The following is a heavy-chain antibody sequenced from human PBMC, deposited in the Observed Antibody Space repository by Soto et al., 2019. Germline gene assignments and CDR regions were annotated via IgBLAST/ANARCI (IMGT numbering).Heavy chain of an antibody. CDR3: AKDRYCSGGSCFDAFDI. CDR2: ISGSGGST. CDR1: GFTFNSYA. J-gene: IGHJ3*02. V-gene: IGHV3-23*01. Sequence: GGSLRLSCSASGFTFNSYAMHWFRQAPGKGLEWVSAISGSGGSTYYADSVKGRFTISRDNSKNTLYLQMNSLRAEDTAVYYCAKDRYCSGGSCFDAFDIWGQGTMVTVSS. D-gene: IGHD2-15*01.